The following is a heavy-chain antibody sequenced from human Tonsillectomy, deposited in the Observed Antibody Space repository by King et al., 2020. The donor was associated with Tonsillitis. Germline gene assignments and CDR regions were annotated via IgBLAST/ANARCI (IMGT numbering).Heavy chain of an antibody. CDR1: GFTFSTYD. Sequence: VQLVESGGGVVQPGGSLRLSCAASGFTFSTYDMHWVRQAPGEGLEWVAVIGYDGSNQYYADSVKGRFTISRDNSKNTLYLQMNSLRAEDTAVYYCARVLDKKYSSAWYHIDYWGQGTLVTVSS. CDR3: ARVLDKKYSSAWYHIDY. CDR2: IGYDGSNQ. D-gene: IGHD6-19*01. J-gene: IGHJ4*02. V-gene: IGHV3-33*08.